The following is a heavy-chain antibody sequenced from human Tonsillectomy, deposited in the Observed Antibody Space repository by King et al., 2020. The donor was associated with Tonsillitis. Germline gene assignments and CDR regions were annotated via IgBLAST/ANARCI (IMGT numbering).Heavy chain of an antibody. CDR2: IYWNDDK. D-gene: IGHD1-7*01. CDR3: AHRHPREYHWSYGAFDI. CDR1: GFSFSTSGVA. J-gene: IGHJ3*02. V-gene: IGHV2-5*01. Sequence: TLKESGPTLVKPTQTLTLTCNFSGFSFSTSGVAVVWIRQPPGKALEWLALIYWNDDKRYSPSLKSRLTITKDTAKNQVVLTMTNMDPVDTAKYYCAHRHPREYHWSYGAFDIWGQGTMVTVSS.